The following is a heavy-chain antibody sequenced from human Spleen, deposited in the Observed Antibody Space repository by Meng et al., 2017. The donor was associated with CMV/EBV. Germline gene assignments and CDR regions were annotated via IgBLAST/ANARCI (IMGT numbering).Heavy chain of an antibody. V-gene: IGHV1-2*02. D-gene: IGHD1-1*01. J-gene: IGHJ4*02. CDR1: GYTFTGYY. Sequence: ASVKVSCKASGYTFTGYYMHWVRQAPGQGLEWMGWINPRSGGTNYAEKFQGRVTMTRDKPLSTAYMELSSLKSDDTAVYYCLQRTDEDWNDEEYWGQGTLVTVSS. CDR3: LQRTDEDWNDEEY. CDR2: INPRSGGT.